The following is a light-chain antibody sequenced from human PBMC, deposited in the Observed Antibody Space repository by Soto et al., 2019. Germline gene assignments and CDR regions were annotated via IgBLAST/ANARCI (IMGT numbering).Light chain of an antibody. Sequence: QSALTQPRSLTVSPGQSVTISCTGTSGDVGLYKYVSWYQQFPGKVPKLIIYEVNKRPSGVTDRFSGSKSGNTASLTVSGLQAADEADYFCKSYAGSNTDFFGSGTKLTVL. CDR3: KSYAGSNTDF. CDR1: SGDVGLYKY. V-gene: IGLV2-11*01. CDR2: EVN. J-gene: IGLJ1*01.